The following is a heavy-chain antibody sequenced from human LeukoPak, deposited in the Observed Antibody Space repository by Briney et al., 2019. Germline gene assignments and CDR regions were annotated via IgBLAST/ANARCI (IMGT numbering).Heavy chain of an antibody. CDR2: INPNSGGT. CDR3: AGVPRSEMATITS. J-gene: IGHJ4*02. D-gene: IGHD5-24*01. V-gene: IGHV1-2*02. Sequence: ASVKVSCKASGYTFTDHYMHWVRQAPGQGLEWMGWINPNSGGTIYAQKFQGRVTMTRDTSISTAYMELSRLRSDDTAVYYCAGVPRSEMATITSWGQGTLVTVSS. CDR1: GYTFTDHY.